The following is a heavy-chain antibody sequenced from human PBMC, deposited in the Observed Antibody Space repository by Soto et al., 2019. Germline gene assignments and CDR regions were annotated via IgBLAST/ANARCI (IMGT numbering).Heavy chain of an antibody. D-gene: IGHD1-20*01. Sequence: PSETLSLTCTVSGGSISSGDYYWSWIRQPPGKGLEWIGYIYYSGSTYYNPSLKSRVTISVDTSKNQFSLKLSSVTAADTAVYYCARDHRITGTIRYYYYYYGMDVWGQGTTVTVSS. V-gene: IGHV4-30-4*01. CDR2: IYYSGST. J-gene: IGHJ6*02. CDR3: ARDHRITGTIRYYYYYYGMDV. CDR1: GGSISSGDYY.